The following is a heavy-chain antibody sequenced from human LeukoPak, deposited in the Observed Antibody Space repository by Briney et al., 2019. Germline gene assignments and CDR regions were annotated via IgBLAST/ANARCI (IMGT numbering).Heavy chain of an antibody. V-gene: IGHV4-4*07. Sequence: SETLSLTCTISGGSINSYFWSWIRQPAGKGLEWIGRIYSSGSTNYNSYLKSRVSMSVDTSKNQFSLRLSSVPAADTAVYYCARDVYDYGDYTIDYWGQGTLVTVSS. CDR2: IYSSGST. D-gene: IGHD4-17*01. CDR3: ARDVYDYGDYTIDY. CDR1: GGSINSYF. J-gene: IGHJ4*02.